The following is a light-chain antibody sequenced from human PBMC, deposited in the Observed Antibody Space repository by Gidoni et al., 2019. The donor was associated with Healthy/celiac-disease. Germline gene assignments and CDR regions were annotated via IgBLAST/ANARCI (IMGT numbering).Light chain of an antibody. CDR3: QQRSNWPIT. CDR2: DAS. J-gene: IGKJ3*01. Sequence: ENVLTQSPATLSLPPGERATLSCRASQSVSSYLAWYQQKPGQAPRLLIYDASNRATGIPARFSGSGSGTDFTLTISSLEPEDFAVYYCQQRSNWPITFGPGTKVDIK. CDR1: QSVSSY. V-gene: IGKV3-11*01.